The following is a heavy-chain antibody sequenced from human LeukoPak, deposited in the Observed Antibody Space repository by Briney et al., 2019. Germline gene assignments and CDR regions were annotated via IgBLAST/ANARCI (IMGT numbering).Heavy chain of an antibody. CDR2: IIPIFGTA. CDR3: VRDRGELPHSHFDY. CDR1: GGTFSIYA. D-gene: IGHD1-26*01. Sequence: ASVKVSCKASGGTFSIYAISWVRQAPGQGLEWMGGIIPIFGTANYAQKFQGRVTMTTDTSTNTAYMELRSLRSEDTAVYYCVRDRGELPHSHFDYWGQGSLVTVSS. J-gene: IGHJ4*02. V-gene: IGHV1-69*05.